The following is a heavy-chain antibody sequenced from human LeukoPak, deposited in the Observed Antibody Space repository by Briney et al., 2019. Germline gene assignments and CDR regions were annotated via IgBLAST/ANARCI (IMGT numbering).Heavy chain of an antibody. CDR1: GFTFSDYA. CDR2: ISWDGGST. D-gene: IGHD2-2*01. V-gene: IGHV3-43D*04. Sequence: GGSLRLSCAASGFTFSDYAMHWVRQAPGKGLEWVSLISWDGGSTYYADSVKGRFTISRDNSKNSLYLQMNSLRAEDTALYYCAKDYAPGGYYYYMDVWGKGTTVTVSS. J-gene: IGHJ6*03. CDR3: AKDYAPGGYYYYMDV.